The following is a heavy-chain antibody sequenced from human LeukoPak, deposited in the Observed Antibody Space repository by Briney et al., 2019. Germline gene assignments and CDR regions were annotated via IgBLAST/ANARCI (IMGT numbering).Heavy chain of an antibody. CDR2: INHSGST. D-gene: IGHD6-25*01. V-gene: IGHV4-34*01. J-gene: IGHJ4*02. Sequence: SETLSLTCAVYGGSFSGYYWSWIRQPPGKGLEWIGEINHSGSTNYNPSLKSRVTISVDTSKNQFSLKLSSVTAADTAVYYCARVSGSRLFDYWGQGTLVTVSS. CDR1: GGSFSGYY. CDR3: ARVSGSRLFDY.